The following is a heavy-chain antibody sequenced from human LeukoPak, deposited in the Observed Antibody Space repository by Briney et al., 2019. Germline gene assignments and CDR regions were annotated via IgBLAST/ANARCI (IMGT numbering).Heavy chain of an antibody. Sequence: GGSLRLSCAASGFTFSSYAMHWVRQAPGKGLEYVSAISSNGGSTYYANSVKGRFTISRDNSKNTLYLQMGSLRTEDMAVYYCARVKESGAFDYWGQGTLVTVSS. CDR3: ARVKESGAFDY. CDR2: ISSNGGST. J-gene: IGHJ4*02. CDR1: GFTFSSYA. D-gene: IGHD3-10*01. V-gene: IGHV3-64*01.